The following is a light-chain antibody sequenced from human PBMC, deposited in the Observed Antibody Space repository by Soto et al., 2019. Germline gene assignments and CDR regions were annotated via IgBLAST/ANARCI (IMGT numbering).Light chain of an antibody. CDR3: SSYAGSNNLV. V-gene: IGLV2-8*01. Sequence: QSALTQPPSASGSPGQSVTISCTGTSSNVGGYNDVPWYQQHPGTAPKLIIYEVSKRPSGVPDRFSGSKSGTTASLTVSGLQAEDEAYYYCSSYAGSNNLVFGGGTKLTVL. CDR2: EVS. CDR1: SSNVGGYND. J-gene: IGLJ2*01.